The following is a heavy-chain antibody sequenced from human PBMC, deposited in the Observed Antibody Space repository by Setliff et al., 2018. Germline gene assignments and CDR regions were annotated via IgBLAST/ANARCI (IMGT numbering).Heavy chain of an antibody. CDR3: ARETLPYYFDY. J-gene: IGHJ4*02. CDR2: INHSGST. V-gene: IGHV4-34*01. CDR1: GGSFSGYY. Sequence: PSETLSLTCAVYGGSFSGYYWSWIRQPPGKGLEWIGEINHSGSTNYNPSLKSRVTISVDTSKNQFSLTLSSVTAADTAVYYCARETLPYYFDYWGQGTLVTVSS.